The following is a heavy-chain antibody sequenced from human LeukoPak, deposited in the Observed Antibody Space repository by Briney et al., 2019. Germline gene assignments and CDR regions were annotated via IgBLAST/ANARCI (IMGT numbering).Heavy chain of an antibody. CDR2: IIPILGIA. CDR3: ARDSVGSSLFDY. J-gene: IGHJ4*02. D-gene: IGHD6-19*01. Sequence: SVKVSFKASGGTFSSYAISWVRQAPGQGLEWMGRIIPILGIANYAQKFQGRVTITADKSTSTAYMELSSLRSEDTAVYYCARDSVGSSLFDYWGQGTLVAVSS. CDR1: GGTFSSYA. V-gene: IGHV1-69*04.